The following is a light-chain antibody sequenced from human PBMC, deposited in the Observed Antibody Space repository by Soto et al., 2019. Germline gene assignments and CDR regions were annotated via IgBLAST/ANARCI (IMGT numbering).Light chain of an antibody. Sequence: DIQMTQSPSTLSASVGDRVTITCPASQSISSWLAWYQQKPGKAPNLLIYDASSLESGVPSRFSGSGSGTDFTVTISSLEPEDFAVYYCQQRSSWPITFGPGTRLEIK. CDR2: DAS. J-gene: IGKJ5*01. V-gene: IGKV1-5*01. CDR1: QSISSW. CDR3: QQRSSWPIT.